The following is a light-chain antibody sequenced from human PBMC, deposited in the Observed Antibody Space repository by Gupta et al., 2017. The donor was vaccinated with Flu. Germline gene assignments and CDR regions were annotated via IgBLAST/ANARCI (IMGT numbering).Light chain of an antibody. J-gene: IGLJ1*01. Sequence: ARITCGGQNIGTESVHWYQKQPGQAPAVVGCDVRDRPSHIPERFSGFKSGNTATLTITRVEVGEEAGYYGLVFDYTSDFPIEVFGTGTKLTVL. CDR1: NIGTES. CDR2: DVR. V-gene: IGLV3-21*02. CDR3: LVFDYTSDFPIEV.